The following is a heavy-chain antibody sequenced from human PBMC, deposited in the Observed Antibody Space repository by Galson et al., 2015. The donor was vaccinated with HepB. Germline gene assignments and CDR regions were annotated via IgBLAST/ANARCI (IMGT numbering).Heavy chain of an antibody. Sequence: LRLACAGSGFTVGDYSLNWCGQAPGEGVEWVGFIRNKAYGETTRYAASVQGRFTISRDDSKSIAYLQMDSLKTEDTAVYFCSRGHLFGVIWGQGTLVTVSS. CDR3: SRGHLFGVI. CDR2: IRNKAYGETT. CDR1: GFTVGDYS. D-gene: IGHD3-10*02. V-gene: IGHV3-49*03. J-gene: IGHJ4*02.